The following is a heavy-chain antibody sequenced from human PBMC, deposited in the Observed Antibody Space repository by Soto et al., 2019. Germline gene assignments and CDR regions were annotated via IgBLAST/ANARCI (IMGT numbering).Heavy chain of an antibody. J-gene: IGHJ4*02. CDR1: GGSFSTYA. CDR3: ARGREMATSKFYFDY. CDR2: IIPTFGSA. V-gene: IGHV1-69*01. Sequence: QVQLVQSGAEVKKPGSSVKVSCKASGGSFSTYAINWVRQAPGQGLEWMGGIIPTFGSANNAQEFQVRVTITADESTSTVFMELTSLRSDDTAVYYCARGREMATSKFYFDYWGQGTLVTVSS. D-gene: IGHD1-1*01.